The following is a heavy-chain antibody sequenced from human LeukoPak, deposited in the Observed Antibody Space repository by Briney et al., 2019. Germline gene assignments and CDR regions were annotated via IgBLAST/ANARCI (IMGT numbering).Heavy chain of an antibody. CDR1: GYTFTSYG. J-gene: IGHJ6*03. CDR3: ARDYSPYCGGDCYSTEYYMDV. CDR2: ISAYNGNT. D-gene: IGHD2-21*02. Sequence: GASVKVSCKASGYTFTSYGISWVRQAPGQGLEWMGWISAYNGNTNYAQKLQGRVTMTTDTSTTTAYMELRSLRSDDTAVYYCARDYSPYCGGDCYSTEYYMDVWGKGTTVTISS. V-gene: IGHV1-18*01.